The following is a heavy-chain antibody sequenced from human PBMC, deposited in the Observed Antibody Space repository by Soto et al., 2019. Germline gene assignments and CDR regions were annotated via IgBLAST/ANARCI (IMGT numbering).Heavy chain of an antibody. CDR2: INHSGST. D-gene: IGHD3-3*01. CDR3: ARGRYYDFWSGYRRDYYGMDV. V-gene: IGHV4-34*01. J-gene: IGHJ6*02. Sequence: PSESLSLTFSVYGGSFSGYYWGGIRRPPGKGLEWIGEINHSGSTNYNPSLKSRVTISVDTSKNQFSLKLSSVTAADTAVYYCARGRYYDFWSGYRRDYYGMDVWGQGTTVPVSS. CDR1: GGSFSGYY.